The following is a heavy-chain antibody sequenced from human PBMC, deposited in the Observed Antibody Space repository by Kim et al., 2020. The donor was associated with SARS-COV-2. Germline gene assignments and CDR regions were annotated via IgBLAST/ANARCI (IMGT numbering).Heavy chain of an antibody. D-gene: IGHD4-17*01. CDR2: ISGSGGST. J-gene: IGHJ4*02. CDR3: ARGVDYGGDGPFDY. CDR1: GFTFSSYA. Sequence: GGSLRLSCAASGFTFSSYAMSWVRQAPGKGLEWVSAISGSGGSTYYADSVKGRFTISRDNSKNTLYLQMNSLRAEDTAVYYCARGVDYGGDGPFDYWGQGTLVTVSS. V-gene: IGHV3-23*01.